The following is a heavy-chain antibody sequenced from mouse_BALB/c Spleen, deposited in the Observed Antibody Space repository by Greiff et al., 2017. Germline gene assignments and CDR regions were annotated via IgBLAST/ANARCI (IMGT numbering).Heavy chain of an antibody. CDR2: IYPYNGGT. V-gene: IGHV1S29*02. CDR3: ARFPYDYYYFDY. Sequence: EAQLQQSGPELVKPGASVKISCKASGYTFTDYNMHWVKQSHGKSLEWIGYIYPYNGGTGYNQKFKSKATLTVDNSSSTAYMELRSLTSEDSAVYYCARFPYDYYYFDYWGQGTTLTVSS. D-gene: IGHD2-4*01. CDR1: GYTFTDYN. J-gene: IGHJ2*01.